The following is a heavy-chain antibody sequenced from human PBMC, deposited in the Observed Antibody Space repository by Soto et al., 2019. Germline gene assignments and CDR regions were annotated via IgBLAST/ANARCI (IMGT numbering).Heavy chain of an antibody. CDR1: GFSLTSSGVG. CDR2: ISWDDDK. D-gene: IGHD3-3*01. V-gene: IGHV2-5*02. Sequence: QITLNESGPTQVKPRQTLTLTCTFTGFSLTSSGVGVGWIRQSPGKAPEWLALISWDDDKRYSPSLKRRLTITKDTSKIPVVLEMADLDPEDPATYFRAHRVLRSFFGLVTTTEIYFDFWGQGTPVAVSS. J-gene: IGHJ4*02. CDR3: AHRVLRSFFGLVTTTEIYFDF.